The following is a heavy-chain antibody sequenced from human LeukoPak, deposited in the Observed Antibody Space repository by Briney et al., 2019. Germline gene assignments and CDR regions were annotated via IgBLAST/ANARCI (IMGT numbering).Heavy chain of an antibody. CDR1: GFTFSSYG. V-gene: IGHV3-23*01. J-gene: IGHJ2*01. Sequence: GGSLRLSCAASGFTFSSYGMSWVRQAPGKGLEWVSAISGSGGSTYYADSVKGRFTISRDNSKNTLYLQMNSLRAEDTAVYYCAKDSLSYGDYVWYFDLWGRGTLVTVSS. CDR3: AKDSLSYGDYVWYFDL. CDR2: ISGSGGST. D-gene: IGHD4-17*01.